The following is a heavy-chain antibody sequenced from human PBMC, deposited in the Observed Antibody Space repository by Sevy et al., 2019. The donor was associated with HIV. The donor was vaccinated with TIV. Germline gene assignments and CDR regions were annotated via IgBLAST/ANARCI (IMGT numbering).Heavy chain of an antibody. CDR2: ISGSGTST. J-gene: IGHJ4*02. D-gene: IGHD3-3*01. V-gene: IGHV3-23*01. CDR3: GKVSIFGVGGFYDY. CDR1: GFTFTSYW. Sequence: GGSLRLSCAGSGFTFTSYWMSWVRQAPGKGLEWVSGISGSGTSTYYTDSVKGRFTISRDNSKNTVYLQMNNLRAEDTAVYYCGKVSIFGVGGFYDYWGQGTLVTVSS.